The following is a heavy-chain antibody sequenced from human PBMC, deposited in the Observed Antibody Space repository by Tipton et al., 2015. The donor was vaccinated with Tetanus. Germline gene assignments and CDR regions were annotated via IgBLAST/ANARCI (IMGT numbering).Heavy chain of an antibody. Sequence: QLVQSGGEVKKPGESLKISCKGSGYIFNNYWIGWVRQKPGKGLEWMGIIYPGDSDTRYSPSFQGQVPISVDKSISTAYLQWSSLKASETSMFYCARAHCTDGVCNFDFWGQGALVTVAS. CDR2: IYPGDSDT. CDR1: GYIFNNYW. D-gene: IGHD2-8*01. CDR3: ARAHCTDGVCNFDF. J-gene: IGHJ4*02. V-gene: IGHV5-51*01.